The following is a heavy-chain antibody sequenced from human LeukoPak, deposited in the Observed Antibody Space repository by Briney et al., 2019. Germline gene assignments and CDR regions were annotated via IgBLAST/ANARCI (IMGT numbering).Heavy chain of an antibody. CDR1: GFTFSTYA. CDR2: IRSSGVST. D-gene: IGHD6-13*01. CDR3: AKEGYSRSWPQFYSGVDV. V-gene: IGHV3-23*01. Sequence: GGSLRLSCAASGFTFSTYAMAWVRQAPGKGLEWVSGIRSSGVSTYYADSVQGRFSISRDSSKNTLYLQMNSLRAEDTAVYYCAKEGYSRSWPQFYSGVDVWGQGTTVT. J-gene: IGHJ6*02.